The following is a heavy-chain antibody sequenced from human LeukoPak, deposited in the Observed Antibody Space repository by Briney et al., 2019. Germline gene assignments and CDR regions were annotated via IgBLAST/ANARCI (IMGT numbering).Heavy chain of an antibody. CDR2: ISSSSYI. CDR3: ARDREADYIWGTYRPDWFDP. D-gene: IGHD3-16*02. CDR1: GFTFSSYT. Sequence: PGGSLRLSCAASGFTFSSYTMNWVRQAPGKGLERVSSISSSSYIYYEDSVKGRFTISRDNAKNSLYLQMNSLRAEDTAVYYCARDREADYIWGTYRPDWFDPWGQGTLVTVSS. J-gene: IGHJ5*02. V-gene: IGHV3-21*01.